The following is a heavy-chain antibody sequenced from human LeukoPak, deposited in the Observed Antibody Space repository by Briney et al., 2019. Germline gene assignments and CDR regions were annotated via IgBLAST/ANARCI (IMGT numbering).Heavy chain of an antibody. CDR3: ARDRTRLAFDI. CDR1: GFTFSSFE. V-gene: IGHV3-20*04. J-gene: IGHJ3*02. Sequence: GGSLRLSCVASGFTFSSFEMNWVRQAPGKGLEWVSGINWNGGSTGYADSVKGRFTISRDNAKNSLYLQMNSLRAEDTALYYCARDRTRLAFDIWGQGTMVTVSS. D-gene: IGHD6-6*01. CDR2: INWNGGST.